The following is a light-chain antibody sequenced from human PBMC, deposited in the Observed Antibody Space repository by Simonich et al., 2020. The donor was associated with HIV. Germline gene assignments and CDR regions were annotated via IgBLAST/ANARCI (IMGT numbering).Light chain of an antibody. J-gene: IGLJ3*02. CDR3: AAWDDSLNGPV. Sequence: QSALTQPASVSGSPGQSTTISCTGTSSDVGGYNYVSWYQQHPGKAPKLIIYDVSKRPSGVPDRFSGSKSGTSASLAISGLQSEDEADYYCAAWDDSLNGPVFGGGTKLTVL. CDR2: DVS. CDR1: SSDVGGYNY. V-gene: IGLV2-14*01.